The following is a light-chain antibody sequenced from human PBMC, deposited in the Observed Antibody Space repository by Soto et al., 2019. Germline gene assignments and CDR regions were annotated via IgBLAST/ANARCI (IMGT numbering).Light chain of an antibody. CDR3: QQSYSTLP. J-gene: IGKJ2*01. Sequence: DIQMTQSPSSLSASVGDRVTITCRASQSIISYLNWYQQKPEKAPKLLIYAASSLQSGVPSRFSGSGAGTDFTLTISILQPEDVATYYCQQSYSTLPFGQGTKLEIK. V-gene: IGKV1-39*01. CDR2: AAS. CDR1: QSIISY.